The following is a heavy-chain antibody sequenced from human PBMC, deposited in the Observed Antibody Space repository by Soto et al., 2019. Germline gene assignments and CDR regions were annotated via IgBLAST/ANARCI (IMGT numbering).Heavy chain of an antibody. J-gene: IGHJ5*02. CDR3: ARGRRSESYNWFVP. CDR2: IYYSGST. Sequence: PSETLSLTCTASGGSISSYYWSWIRQPPGKGLEWIGYIYYSGSTNYNPSLKSRVTISVDTSKNQFSLKLSSVTAADSAVYYCARGRRSESYNWFVPWGQGTLVTVSS. V-gene: IGHV4-59*01. D-gene: IGHD3-10*01. CDR1: GGSISSYY.